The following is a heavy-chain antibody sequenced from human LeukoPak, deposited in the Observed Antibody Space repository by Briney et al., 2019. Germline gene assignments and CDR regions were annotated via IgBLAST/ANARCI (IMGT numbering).Heavy chain of an antibody. D-gene: IGHD2-2*01. CDR3: ARGGMIVPVD. Sequence: PGGSLSLSCAASGFTVSSNYMSWVRQAPGKGLEWVSVIYSGGSTYYADSVSGRFTISGDNSKNTLYLQMNSLRAEDTAVYYCARGGMIVPVDWGQGTLVTVSS. J-gene: IGHJ4*02. V-gene: IGHV3-53*01. CDR2: IYSGGST. CDR1: GFTVSSNY.